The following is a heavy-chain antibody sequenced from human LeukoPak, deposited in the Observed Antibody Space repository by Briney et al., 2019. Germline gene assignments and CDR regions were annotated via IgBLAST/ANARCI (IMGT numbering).Heavy chain of an antibody. D-gene: IGHD6-19*01. Sequence: GGSLRLSCAASGFTFSDYYMSWIRQAPGKGLEWLSYIISTGGTIYYADSVKGRFTISRDNAKNSLYLQMNSLRAEDTAVYYCAGYSSGWFGAFHIWGQGTMVSVSS. CDR2: IISTGGTI. CDR3: AGYSSGWFGAFHI. V-gene: IGHV3-11*04. J-gene: IGHJ3*02. CDR1: GFTFSDYY.